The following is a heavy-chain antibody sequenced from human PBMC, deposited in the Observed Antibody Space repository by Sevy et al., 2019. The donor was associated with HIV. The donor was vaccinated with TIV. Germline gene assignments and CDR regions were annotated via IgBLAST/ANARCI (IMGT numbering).Heavy chain of an antibody. CDR1: GYSISSGYW. V-gene: IGHV4-38-2*01. CDR3: ASHVRGREDY. J-gene: IGHJ4*02. CDR2: IHYTGTT. Sequence: SETLSLTCVVSGYSISSGYWWDWFRRPPGKGLEWIGAIHYTGTTQYTPSLNRRVTVSADTSKNQFSLRLSSMTAADTAVYYCASHVRGREDYWGQGTLVTVSS. D-gene: IGHD3-10*01.